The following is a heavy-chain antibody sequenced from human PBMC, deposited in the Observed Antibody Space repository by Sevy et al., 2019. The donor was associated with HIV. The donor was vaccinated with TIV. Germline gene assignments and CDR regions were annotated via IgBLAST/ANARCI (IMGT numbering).Heavy chain of an antibody. D-gene: IGHD3-10*01. V-gene: IGHV3-7*01. Sequence: GGSLRLSCAASGFTFSNYWMNWVRQAPGKGLEWVANIKQDGFEKYFVDSVKGRFTISRDNAKNSLYLKINSLRAEDTGVDYCARGGVLPWGGGYFDYWGQGALVTVSS. J-gene: IGHJ4*02. CDR1: GFTFSNYW. CDR3: ARGGVLPWGGGYFDY. CDR2: IKQDGFEK.